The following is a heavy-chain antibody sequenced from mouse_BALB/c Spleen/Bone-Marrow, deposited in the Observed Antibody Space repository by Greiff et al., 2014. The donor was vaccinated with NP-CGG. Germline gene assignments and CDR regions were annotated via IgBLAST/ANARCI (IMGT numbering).Heavy chain of an antibody. CDR1: GYTFTDYN. CDR2: TYPHNGGN. J-gene: IGHJ2*01. Sequence: VQLQQSGPELVKPGASVKISCKASGYTFTDYNMHWVKQSHGKSLGWIVYTYPHNGGNGYNQKFKNKATLTVDSSSSTAYMELRSLTSEDSAVYYCARSRGTTATTYYFDYWGQGTTLTVSS. CDR3: ARSRGTTATTYYFDY. D-gene: IGHD1-2*01. V-gene: IGHV1S29*02.